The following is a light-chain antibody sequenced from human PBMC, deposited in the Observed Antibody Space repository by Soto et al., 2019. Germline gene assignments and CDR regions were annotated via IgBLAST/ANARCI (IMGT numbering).Light chain of an antibody. Sequence: QSALTQPASVSGSPGQSITISCTETSSDVGGYNYVSWYQHHPGKAPKLMIYDVSNRPSGVSNRFSGSKSGNTASLTISGLQAEDEADYYCSSYTSSSTLVVFGGGTKVTVL. CDR1: SSDVGGYNY. J-gene: IGLJ2*01. CDR3: SSYTSSSTLVV. CDR2: DVS. V-gene: IGLV2-14*03.